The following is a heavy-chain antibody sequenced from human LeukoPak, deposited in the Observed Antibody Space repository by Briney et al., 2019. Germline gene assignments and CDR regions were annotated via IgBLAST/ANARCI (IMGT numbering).Heavy chain of an antibody. CDR1: GYTFTSYY. Sequence: ASVKVSCKASGYTFTSYYMHWVRQAPGQGLEWMGIINPNSGGTNYAQKFQGRVTMTRDTSISTAYMELSRLRSDDTAVYYCARYSSVWYGGTNWGQGTLVTVSS. CDR3: ARYSSVWYGGTN. J-gene: IGHJ4*02. V-gene: IGHV1-2*02. D-gene: IGHD6-19*01. CDR2: INPNSGGT.